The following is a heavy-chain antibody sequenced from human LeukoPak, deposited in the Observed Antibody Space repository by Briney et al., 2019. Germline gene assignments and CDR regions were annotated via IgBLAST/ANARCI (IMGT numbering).Heavy chain of an antibody. D-gene: IGHD2-21*02. CDR2: IYYTGST. CDR1: GGSINSTSYY. V-gene: IGHV4-39*01. J-gene: IGHJ4*02. Sequence: PSEALSLTCTVSGGSINSTSYYWGWIRQPPGKGLEWIGSIYYTGSTYYNPSLNTRVTMSVDTSKNQFSLKLSSVTAADTAVYYCARRLKVTEHFDYWGQGTLVTVSS. CDR3: ARRLKVTEHFDY.